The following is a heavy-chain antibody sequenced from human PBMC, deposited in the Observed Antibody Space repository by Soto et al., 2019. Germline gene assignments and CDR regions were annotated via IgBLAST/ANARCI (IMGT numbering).Heavy chain of an antibody. D-gene: IGHD2-2*01. CDR2: IIPIFGTA. V-gene: IGHV1-69*06. CDR1: GGTFSSYA. CDR3: ARDVQTDCSSTSCYLNWFDP. J-gene: IGHJ5*02. Sequence: SVNVSCKASGGTFSSYAISWVRQAPGQGLEWMGGIIPIFGTANYAQKFQGRVTITADKSTSTAYMELSSLRSEDTAVYYCARDVQTDCSSTSCYLNWFDPWGQGTLVTVSS.